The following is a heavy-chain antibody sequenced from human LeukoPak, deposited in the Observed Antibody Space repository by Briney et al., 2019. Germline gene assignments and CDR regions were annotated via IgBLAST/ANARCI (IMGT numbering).Heavy chain of an antibody. CDR3: AKGIGSGWFWAFDY. CDR1: GFTFSSYA. D-gene: IGHD6-19*01. CDR2: ISGSGGST. J-gene: IGHJ4*02. V-gene: IGHV3-23*01. Sequence: GGSLRLSCAASGFTFSSYAMSWVRQAPGKGLEWVSAISGSGGSTYYADSVKGRFTISRDNSKNTLYLQMNSLRAEDTAVYHCAKGIGSGWFWAFDYWGQGTLVTVSS.